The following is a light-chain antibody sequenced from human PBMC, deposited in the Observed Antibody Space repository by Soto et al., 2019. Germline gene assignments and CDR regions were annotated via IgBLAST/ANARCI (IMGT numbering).Light chain of an antibody. V-gene: IGKV1-5*01. CDR1: QSISSW. CDR3: QQYNSYSSIT. CDR2: DAS. J-gene: IGKJ5*01. Sequence: DIHMTQSPSTLSSSLGDRVTITCLASQSISSWLAWYQQKPGKAPKLLIYDASSLESGVPSRFSGSGSGTEFTLTISSLQPDDFATYYCQQYNSYSSITFGQGTRLEIK.